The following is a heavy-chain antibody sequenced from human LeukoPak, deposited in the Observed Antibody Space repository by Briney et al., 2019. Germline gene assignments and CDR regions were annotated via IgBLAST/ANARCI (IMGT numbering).Heavy chain of an antibody. V-gene: IGHV4-61*02. CDR1: GGSISSGSYY. J-gene: IGHJ4*02. D-gene: IGHD6-13*01. Sequence: SQTLSLTCTVSGGSISSGSYYWSWIRQPARKGLEWIGRIYTSGSTNYNPSLKSRVTISVDTSKNQFSLKLSSVPAADTAVYYCARDDIAAAATFDYWGQGTLVTVSS. CDR3: ARDDIAAAATFDY. CDR2: IYTSGST.